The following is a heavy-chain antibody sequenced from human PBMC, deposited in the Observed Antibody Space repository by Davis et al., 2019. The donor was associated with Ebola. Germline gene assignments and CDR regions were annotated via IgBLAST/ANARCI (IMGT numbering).Heavy chain of an antibody. V-gene: IGHV1-69*06. Sequence: AASVKVSCKASGGTFSSYAISWVRQAPGQGLEWMGGIIPIFGTANYAQKFQGRVTITADKSTSTAYMELSSLRSEDTAVYYCARATVDSSGWDYWGQGTLVTVSS. J-gene: IGHJ4*02. CDR2: IIPIFGTA. CDR3: ARATVDSSGWDY. CDR1: GGTFSSYA. D-gene: IGHD6-19*01.